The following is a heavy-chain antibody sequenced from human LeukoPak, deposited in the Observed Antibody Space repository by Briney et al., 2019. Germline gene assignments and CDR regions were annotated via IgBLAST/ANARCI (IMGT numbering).Heavy chain of an antibody. V-gene: IGHV4-34*01. D-gene: IGHD5-24*01. CDR1: GGSFSGYY. Sequence: SETLSLTCAVYGGSFSGYYWSWIRQPPGKGLEWIGEINHSGSTNYNPSLKSRVAISVDTSKNQFSLKLSSVTAADTAVYYCARGRESGWLQSYYFDYWGQGTLVTVSS. J-gene: IGHJ4*02. CDR2: INHSGST. CDR3: ARGRESGWLQSYYFDY.